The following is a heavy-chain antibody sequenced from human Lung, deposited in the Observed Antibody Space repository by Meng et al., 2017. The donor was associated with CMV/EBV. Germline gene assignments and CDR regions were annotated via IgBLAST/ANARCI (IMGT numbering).Heavy chain of an antibody. V-gene: IGHV3-30*04. J-gene: IGHJ6*02. CDR1: EFTLSPYA. D-gene: IGHD2-15*01. Sequence: SCTASEFTLSPYALHWVRQAPGKGLEWVALISFDGRTKYNTDSVKGRFTISRDSSKNTVYLHINSLRGEDTAVYYCARAGDIVEVSDPLRQNYYYGMARWGQGTTVTVSS. CDR3: ARAGDIVEVSDPLRQNYYYGMAR. CDR2: ISFDGRTK.